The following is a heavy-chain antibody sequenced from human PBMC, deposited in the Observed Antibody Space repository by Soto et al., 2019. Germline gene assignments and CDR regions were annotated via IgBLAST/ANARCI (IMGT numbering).Heavy chain of an antibody. V-gene: IGHV4-31*03. Sequence: SETLSLTCTVSGGSISSGGYYWSWIRQHPGKGLEWIGYIYYSGSTYYNPSLKSRVTISVDTSKNQFSLKLSSVTAADTAVYYCASGFGLMVWGVIDTDALDIWGQGTMVTVSS. CDR2: IYYSGST. D-gene: IGHD3-10*01. CDR1: GGSISSGGYY. CDR3: ASGFGLMVWGVIDTDALDI. J-gene: IGHJ3*02.